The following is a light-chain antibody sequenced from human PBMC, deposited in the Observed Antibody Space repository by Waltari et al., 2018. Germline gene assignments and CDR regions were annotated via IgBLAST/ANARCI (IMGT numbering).Light chain of an antibody. V-gene: IGLV3-10*01. Sequence: SYELTQPPSVSVSPGQTARITCSGETLPKKSAYWYQQKSGQAPVLVIYEDNKRPSGIPERFSGSISGTMATLTISGAQVEDEADYYCFSTDSSTKGVFGAGTKVTVL. CDR1: TLPKKS. CDR2: EDN. CDR3: FSTDSSTKGV. J-gene: IGLJ1*01.